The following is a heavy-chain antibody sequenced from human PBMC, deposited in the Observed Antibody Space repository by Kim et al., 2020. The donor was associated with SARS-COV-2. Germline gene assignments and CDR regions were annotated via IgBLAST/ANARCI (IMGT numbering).Heavy chain of an antibody. D-gene: IGHD3-3*01. V-gene: IGHV1-69*01. J-gene: IGHJ4*02. CDR3: AGSWSGFYNFDY. Sequence: NYAQKFQGRVTITADESTSTAYMELSSLRSEDTAVYYCAGSWSGFYNFDYWGQGTLVTVSS.